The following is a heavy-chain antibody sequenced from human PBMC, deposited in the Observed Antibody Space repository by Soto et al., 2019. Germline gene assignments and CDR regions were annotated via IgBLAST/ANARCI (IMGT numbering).Heavy chain of an antibody. D-gene: IGHD1-26*01. CDR3: ARDHRGYSGTTAWAIFDP. V-gene: IGHV1-18*04. CDR1: GYTFTSYG. J-gene: IGHJ5*02. CDR2: ISAYNGNT. Sequence: QVQLVQSGAEVKKPGASVKVSCKASGYTFTSYGICWVRQAPGQGLEWMGWISAYNGNTNYAQKLKGRVTMTTDTSTSTAYMELRSLRSDDTAVYYCARDHRGYSGTTAWAIFDPWGQGTLVTVSS.